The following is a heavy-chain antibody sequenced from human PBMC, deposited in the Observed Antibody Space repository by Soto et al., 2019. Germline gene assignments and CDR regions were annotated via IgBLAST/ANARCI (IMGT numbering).Heavy chain of an antibody. V-gene: IGHV4-34*01. J-gene: IGHJ6*02. D-gene: IGHD2-15*01. CDR2: INHSGST. CDR3: ARDCSGGSCRYYYCGMDV. Sequence: QVQLQQWGAGLLKPSETLSLTCAVYGGSFSGYYWSWIRQPPGKGLEWIGEINHSGSTNYNPSLKSRVTISVDTSKNQFSLKLSSVTAADTAVYYCARDCSGGSCRYYYCGMDVWGQGTTVTVSS. CDR1: GGSFSGYY.